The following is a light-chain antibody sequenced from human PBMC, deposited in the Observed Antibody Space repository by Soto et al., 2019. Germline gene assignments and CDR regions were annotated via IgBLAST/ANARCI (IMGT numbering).Light chain of an antibody. CDR2: GAS. Sequence: DIQMTQSPSSLSASVGDRVTITCRASQSISSYLNWYQQKPGKAPKLLIYGASSLQSGVPSRFSGSESGTDFTLTISSLQPEDFATYYCQQTYSPLWAFDQGTKVEIK. J-gene: IGKJ1*01. CDR3: QQTYSPLWA. CDR1: QSISSY. V-gene: IGKV1-39*01.